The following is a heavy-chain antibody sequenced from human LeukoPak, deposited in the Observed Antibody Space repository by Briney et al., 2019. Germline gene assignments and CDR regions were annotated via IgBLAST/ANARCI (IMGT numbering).Heavy chain of an antibody. J-gene: IGHJ5*02. CDR1: GASVSSNSYH. V-gene: IGHV4-61*03. CDR3: ARAWDRHRFDP. D-gene: IGHD1-26*01. Sequence: SETLSLTCTVSGASVSSNSYHWSWIRQAPGRGLEWIGHSGNSDYKPSLKSRITISTDTANNHFALNPGSVTAADTAVYYCARAWDRHRFDPWGQGTLVTVSS. CDR2: HSGNS.